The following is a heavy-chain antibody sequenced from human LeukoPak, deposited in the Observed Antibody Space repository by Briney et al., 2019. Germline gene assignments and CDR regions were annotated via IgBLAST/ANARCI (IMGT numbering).Heavy chain of an antibody. CDR3: ARGFITVDY. J-gene: IGHJ4*02. D-gene: IGHD3-22*01. V-gene: IGHV4-30-4*01. CDR1: GGSISSGDYY. CDR2: IYYSGST. Sequence: SETLSLTCTVSGGSISSGDYYWSWIRQPPGKGLEWIGYIYYSGSTYYNPSLKSRVTISVDTSKNQFSLKLSSVTAADTAAYYYARGFITVDYWGQGTLVTVSS.